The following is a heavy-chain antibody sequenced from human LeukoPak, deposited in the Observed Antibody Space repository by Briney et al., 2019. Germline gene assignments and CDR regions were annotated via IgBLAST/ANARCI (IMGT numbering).Heavy chain of an antibody. J-gene: IGHJ4*02. CDR1: GYTFTGYY. D-gene: IGHD5-12*01. V-gene: IGHV1-2*02. CDR3: ARGGYDWVY. CDR2: INPNSGGT. Sequence: ASVKVSCKAPGYTFTGYYMHWVRQAPGQGLEWMGWINPNSGGTNYIQKFQGRVTMTRDTSISTAYMELSRLRSEDTAVYYCARGGYDWVYWGQGTLVTVSS.